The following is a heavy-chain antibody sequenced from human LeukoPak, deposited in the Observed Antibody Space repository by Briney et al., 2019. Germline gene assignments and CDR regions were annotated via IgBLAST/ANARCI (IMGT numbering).Heavy chain of an antibody. CDR3: ARGREDSGRGSWYFDL. Sequence: SVKVSCKASGGTFSSYASSWVRQAPGQGLEWMGGIIPIFGTANYAQKFQGRVTITADESTSTAYMELSSLRSEDTAVYYCARGREDSGRGSWYFDLWGRGTLVTVSS. CDR1: GGTFSSYA. V-gene: IGHV1-69*13. CDR2: IIPIFGTA. J-gene: IGHJ2*01.